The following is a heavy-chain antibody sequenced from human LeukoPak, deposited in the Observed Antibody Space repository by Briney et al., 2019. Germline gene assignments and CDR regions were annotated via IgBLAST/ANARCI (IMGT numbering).Heavy chain of an antibody. CDR2: IKQDGSEK. CDR3: ARGTYGLRIDNWFDP. D-gene: IGHD1-26*01. V-gene: IGHV3-7*01. Sequence: GGSLRLSCAASGLTFSRYWMTWFRQAPGKGLEWVANIKQDGSEKYYVDSVKGRFTISRDNAETSLHLQMNSLRAEDTAVYYCARGTYGLRIDNWFDPWGQGTLVTVPS. J-gene: IGHJ5*02. CDR1: GLTFSRYW.